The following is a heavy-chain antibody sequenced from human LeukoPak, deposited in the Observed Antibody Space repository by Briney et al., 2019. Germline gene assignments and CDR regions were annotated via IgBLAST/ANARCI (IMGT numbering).Heavy chain of an antibody. V-gene: IGHV1-18*01. Sequence: EASVKVSCKASGYKFTSYGISWVRQAPGQGLEWMGWISAYNGNTMYAQKLQGRVTMTTDTSTSTAYMELRSLRSDDTAVYYCARDFDVAYRQNWIDPWGQGTLVTVSS. CDR1: GYKFTSYG. J-gene: IGHJ5*02. CDR3: ARDFDVAYRQNWIDP. CDR2: ISAYNGNT. D-gene: IGHD2-21*01.